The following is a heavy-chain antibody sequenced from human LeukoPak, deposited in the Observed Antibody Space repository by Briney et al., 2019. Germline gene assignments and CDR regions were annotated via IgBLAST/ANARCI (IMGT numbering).Heavy chain of an antibody. V-gene: IGHV1-18*01. J-gene: IGHJ4*02. CDR1: GYTFTSYG. D-gene: IGHD3-3*02. CDR3: ARGYGVVTFGSIDY. CDR2: ISAYNGNT. Sequence: GASVKVSCKASGYTFTSYGISWVRQAPGQGLEWMGWISAYNGNTNYAQKLQGRVTMTTDASTSTAYMKLRSLRSDDTAVYYCARGYGVVTFGSIDYWGQGTLVTVSS.